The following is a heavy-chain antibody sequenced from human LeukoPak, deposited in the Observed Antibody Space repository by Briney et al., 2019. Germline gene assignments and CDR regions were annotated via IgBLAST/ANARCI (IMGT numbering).Heavy chain of an antibody. CDR1: GFTFSSYA. Sequence: GGSLRLSCAASGFTFSSYAMNWVRQAPGKELKWVSAISGSGATTYYADSVKGRFTISRDNSRSTLYLQMNSLRAEDTAVYYCAKSGSGWGAFDYWGQGTLVTVSS. V-gene: IGHV3-23*01. J-gene: IGHJ4*02. CDR3: AKSGSGWGAFDY. CDR2: ISGSGATT. D-gene: IGHD6-19*01.